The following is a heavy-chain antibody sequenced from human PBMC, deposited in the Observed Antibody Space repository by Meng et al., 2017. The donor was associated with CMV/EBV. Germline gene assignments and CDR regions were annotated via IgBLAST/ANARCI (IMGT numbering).Heavy chain of an antibody. CDR3: ARELAARNWFDP. J-gene: IGHJ5*02. V-gene: IGHV3-20*04. CDR1: GFTFSSHV. CDR2: INWNGGST. Sequence: GESLKISCAASGFTFSSHVMSWVRQAPGKGLEWVSGINWNGGSTGYADSVKGRFTISRDNAKNSLYLQMNSLRAEDTALYYCARELAARNWFDPWGQGTLVTVSS. D-gene: IGHD6-6*01.